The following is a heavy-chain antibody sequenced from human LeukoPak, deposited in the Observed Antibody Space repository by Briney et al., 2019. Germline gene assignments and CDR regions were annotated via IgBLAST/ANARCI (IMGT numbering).Heavy chain of an antibody. Sequence: GGSLRLSCAASGVTFSSYWMHWVRQAPGKGLVWVSRINSDGSSTSYADSVKGRFTISRDNAKNTLYLQMNSLRAEDTAVYYCARVPRNAMFDYWGQGTLVTVSS. D-gene: IGHD2-2*01. J-gene: IGHJ4*02. CDR1: GVTFSSYW. CDR2: INSDGSST. CDR3: ARVPRNAMFDY. V-gene: IGHV3-74*01.